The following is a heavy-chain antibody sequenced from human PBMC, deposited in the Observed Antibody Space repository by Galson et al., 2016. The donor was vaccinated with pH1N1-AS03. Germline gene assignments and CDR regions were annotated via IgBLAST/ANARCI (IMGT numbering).Heavy chain of an antibody. J-gene: IGHJ6*02. V-gene: IGHV3-30-3*01. CDR3: STDETFYYYYGMDV. Sequence: SLRLSCAASGFTFNQYAMHWVRQAPGKGLEWVGLVSYDGAHTYYADSVKGRFTISRGNSENTLYLQMNSLGPEDTAVYYCSTDETFYYYYGMDVWGRGTTVTVSS. CDR2: VSYDGAHT. CDR1: GFTFNQYA.